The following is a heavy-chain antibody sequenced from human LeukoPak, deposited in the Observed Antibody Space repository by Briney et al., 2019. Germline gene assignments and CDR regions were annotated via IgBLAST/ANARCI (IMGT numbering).Heavy chain of an antibody. CDR3: ARDSGGIAAAGKRYFQH. D-gene: IGHD6-13*01. V-gene: IGHV3-30*03. Sequence: PGRSLRLSCAASGFTFSSYGMNWVRQAPGKGLEWVAGISYDGSNQNYVDSVKGRFTISRDNSKNTLYLQMNSLRAEDTAVYYCARDSGGIAAAGKRYFQHWGQGTLVTVSS. CDR1: GFTFSSYG. J-gene: IGHJ1*01. CDR2: ISYDGSNQ.